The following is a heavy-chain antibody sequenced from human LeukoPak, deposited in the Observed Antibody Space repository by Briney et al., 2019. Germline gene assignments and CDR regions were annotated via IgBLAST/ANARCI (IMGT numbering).Heavy chain of an antibody. Sequence: GGSLRLSCAASGFTFSSYFMSWVHQAPGKGLEWVSAISGSGGSTYYADSVKGRFTISRDNSKNTLYLQMNSLRAEDTAVYYCASLYDSGSYYNFLDYWGQGTLVTVSS. CDR1: GFTFSSYF. D-gene: IGHD3-10*01. J-gene: IGHJ4*02. V-gene: IGHV3-23*01. CDR3: ASLYDSGSYYNFLDY. CDR2: ISGSGGST.